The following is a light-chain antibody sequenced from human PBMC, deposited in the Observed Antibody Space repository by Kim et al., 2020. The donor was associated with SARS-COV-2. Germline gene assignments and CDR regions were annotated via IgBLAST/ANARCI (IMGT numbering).Light chain of an antibody. Sequence: SSELTQDPAVSVALGQTVRITCQGDSLRTYYATWYQQKSGQAPVLVFYGKDNRPSGIPDRCSGSSPGNTASLTITGAQAADEADYYCKSRDTNTKVVFGGGTQLTVL. CDR1: SLRTYY. CDR3: KSRDTNTKVV. CDR2: GKD. J-gene: IGLJ2*01. V-gene: IGLV3-19*01.